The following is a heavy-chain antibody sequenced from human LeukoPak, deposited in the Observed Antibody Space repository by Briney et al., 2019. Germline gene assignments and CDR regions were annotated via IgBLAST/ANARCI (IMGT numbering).Heavy chain of an antibody. Sequence: GASVKVSCKASGYTFTSYYMHWVRQAPGQGLEWMGIITPSGGSTSYAQKFQGRVTMTRDTSTSTVYMELSSLRSEDTAVYYCARALEWLLWSMDVWGQGTTVTVSS. CDR3: ARALEWLLWSMDV. J-gene: IGHJ6*02. CDR1: GYTFTSYY. V-gene: IGHV1-46*01. CDR2: ITPSGGST. D-gene: IGHD3-3*01.